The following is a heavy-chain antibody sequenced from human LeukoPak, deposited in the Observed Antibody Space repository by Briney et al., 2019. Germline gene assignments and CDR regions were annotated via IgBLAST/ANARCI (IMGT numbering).Heavy chain of an antibody. CDR1: GGSISSYY. D-gene: IGHD3-10*01. CDR3: ARDQGFGDSPGYYYYKDV. CDR2: IYTSGST. V-gene: IGHV4-4*07. J-gene: IGHJ6*03. Sequence: SSETLSLTCTVSGGSISSYYWSWVRQPAGKGLEWIGRIYTSGSTNYNTSLKSRVTMSVDTSKNQFSLKLSSVTAADTAVYYCARDQGFGDSPGYYYYKDVWGKGTTVTVSS.